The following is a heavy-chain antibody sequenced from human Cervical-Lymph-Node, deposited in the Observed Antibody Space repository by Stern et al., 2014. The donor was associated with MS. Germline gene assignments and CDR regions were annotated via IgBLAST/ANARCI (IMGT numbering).Heavy chain of an antibody. CDR1: GFSLSTSGVG. V-gene: IGHV2-5*02. D-gene: IGHD1-26*01. J-gene: IGHJ6*02. Sequence: QIPLQESGPTLVKPTQTLTLTCTFSGFSLSTSGVGVGWIRQPPGKALEWLALIYWDDDRRYRPSLRSRLTITKDTSKNQVVLTMTNMDPVDTATYYCAHTLSGRRYYYYGMDVWGQVTTVTVSS. CDR3: AHTLSGRRYYYYGMDV. CDR2: IYWDDDR.